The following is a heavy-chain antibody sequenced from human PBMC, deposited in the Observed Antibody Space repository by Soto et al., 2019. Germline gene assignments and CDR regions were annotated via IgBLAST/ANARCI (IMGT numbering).Heavy chain of an antibody. CDR1: GFTVKSYA. D-gene: IGHD3-22*01. Sequence: GGSLRLSCAASGFTVKSYAMSWVRQAPGKGLEWVSAISGSGGSTYYADSVKGRFTISRDNPKNTLYLQMNSLRVEDTAVDYCAKFLYGCYDRSGYSDYWGQGTLVTVSS. J-gene: IGHJ4*02. CDR3: AKFLYGCYDRSGYSDY. V-gene: IGHV3-23*01. CDR2: ISGSGGST.